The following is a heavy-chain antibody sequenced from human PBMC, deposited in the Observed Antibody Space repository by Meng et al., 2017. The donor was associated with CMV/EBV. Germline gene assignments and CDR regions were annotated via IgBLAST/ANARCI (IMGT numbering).Heavy chain of an antibody. CDR3: ARDSAVGATTFDY. J-gene: IGHJ4*02. V-gene: IGHV1-18*01. Sequence: VPRVQFGAGVKKAGASVKVSFKASGYTFTSYGISWVRQAPGQGLEWMGWISAYNGNTNYAQKLQGRVTMTTDTSTSTAYMELRSLRSDDTAVYYCARDSAVGATTFDYWGQGTLVTVSS. CDR2: ISAYNGNT. CDR1: GYTFTSYG. D-gene: IGHD1-26*01.